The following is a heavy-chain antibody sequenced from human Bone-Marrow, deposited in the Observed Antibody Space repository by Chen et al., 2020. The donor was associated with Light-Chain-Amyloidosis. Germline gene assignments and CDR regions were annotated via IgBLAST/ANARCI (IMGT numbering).Heavy chain of an antibody. D-gene: IGHD2-2*01. J-gene: IGHJ4*02. CDR2: ISYDGSNK. Sequence: QVQLVESGGGVVQPGMSLRLSCAASGFTFSSYAMHWVRQAPGKGLEWVAVISYDGSNKYYADSVKGRFTISRDNSKNTLYLQMNSLRAEDTAVYYCARRGAAAAYFDYWGQGTLVAVSS. CDR1: GFTFSSYA. V-gene: IGHV3-30*04. CDR3: ARRGAAAAYFDY.